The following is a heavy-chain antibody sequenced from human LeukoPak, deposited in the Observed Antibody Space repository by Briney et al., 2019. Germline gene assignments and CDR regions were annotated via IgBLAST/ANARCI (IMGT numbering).Heavy chain of an antibody. Sequence: SQTLSLTCTVSGGPISSGDYYWSWIRQPPGKGLEWIGYIYYSGSTYYNPSLKSRVTISVDTSKNQFSLKLSSVTAADTAVYYCARGVVVVVAATRRWWFDPWGQGTLVTVSS. D-gene: IGHD2-15*01. CDR1: GGPISSGDYY. CDR3: ARGVVVVVAATRRWWFDP. CDR2: IYYSGST. J-gene: IGHJ5*02. V-gene: IGHV4-30-4*01.